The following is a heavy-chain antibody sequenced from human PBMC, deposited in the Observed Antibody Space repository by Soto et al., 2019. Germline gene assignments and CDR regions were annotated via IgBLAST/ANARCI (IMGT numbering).Heavy chain of an antibody. D-gene: IGHD6-13*01. Sequence: EVQLVESEGGLVQPGGSLRLSCVASGFSFSNNWMHWVRHAPGKGPVWVSRISADGSDTHYANSVQGRFTISRDNAKNTLYLQMNTLSVEDAAVYYCARFDIAAPPPIWGQGTMVTLSS. CDR2: ISADGSDT. V-gene: IGHV3-74*01. CDR3: ARFDIAAPPPI. J-gene: IGHJ3*02. CDR1: GFSFSNNW.